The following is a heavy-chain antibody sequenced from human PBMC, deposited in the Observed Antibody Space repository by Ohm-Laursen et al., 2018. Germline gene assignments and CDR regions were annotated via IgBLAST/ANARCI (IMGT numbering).Heavy chain of an antibody. V-gene: IGHV4-61*01. CDR1: GGSVSGGSYY. CDR2: IYYTGST. J-gene: IGHJ4*02. CDR3: ARGGRVVEWSYGEFFFDS. D-gene: IGHD3-3*01. Sequence: GTLSLTCTVSGGSVSGGSYYWSWIRQPPGKGLEWISYIYYTGSTNYNPSLKSRVTISIDTSKNQFSLTATSVTAADTAIYFCARGGRVVEWSYGEFFFDSWGQGSRVTVSS.